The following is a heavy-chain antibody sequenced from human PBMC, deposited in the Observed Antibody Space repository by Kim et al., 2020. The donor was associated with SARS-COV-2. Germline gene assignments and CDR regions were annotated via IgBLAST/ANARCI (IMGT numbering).Heavy chain of an antibody. CDR1: GFIFSSYG. CDR3: ARAYYDSSGYYYHKDAFDI. Sequence: GGSLRLSCAASGFIFSSYGMHWVRQAPGKGLEWVAVIWYDGSNKYYADSVKGRFTISRDNSKNTLYLQMNSLRAEDTAVYYCARAYYDSSGYYYHKDAFDIWGQGEMGTVSS. J-gene: IGHJ3*02. CDR2: IWYDGSNK. V-gene: IGHV3-33*01. D-gene: IGHD3-22*01.